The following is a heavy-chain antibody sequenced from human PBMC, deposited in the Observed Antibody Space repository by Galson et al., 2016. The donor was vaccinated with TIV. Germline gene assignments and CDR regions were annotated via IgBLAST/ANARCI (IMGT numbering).Heavy chain of an antibody. CDR1: GFTFGDYA. J-gene: IGHJ5*02. D-gene: IGHD1-1*01. CDR2: ITNIASGGTT. V-gene: IGHV3-49*03. CDR3: TRGSLEP. Sequence: SLRLSCAGSGFTFGDYAVSWFRQAPGKGLEWVGLITNIASGGTTGYAASVKGRFTISRDDSKSVAYLRMNSLKTEDTALYYCTRGSLEPWGQGTLVSVSS.